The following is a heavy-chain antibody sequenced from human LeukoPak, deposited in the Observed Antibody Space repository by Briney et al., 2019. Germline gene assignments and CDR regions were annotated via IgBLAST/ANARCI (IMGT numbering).Heavy chain of an antibody. Sequence: QTGGSLRLSCAASGFTFSSYAMSWVRQAPGKGLEWVSAISGSGGSTYYADSVKGRFTISRDNSKNTLYLQMNSLRAEDTAVYYCAKDPRLNYYSPRGYYYYYMDVWGKGTTVTVSS. V-gene: IGHV3-23*01. CDR1: GFTFSSYA. D-gene: IGHD3-22*01. CDR3: AKDPRLNYYSPRGYYYYYMDV. J-gene: IGHJ6*03. CDR2: ISGSGGST.